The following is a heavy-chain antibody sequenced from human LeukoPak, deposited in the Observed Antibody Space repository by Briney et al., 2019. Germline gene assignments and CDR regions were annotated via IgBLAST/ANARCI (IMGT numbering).Heavy chain of an antibody. CDR3: ARGTRILEDYYGMDV. D-gene: IGHD3-3*01. J-gene: IGHJ6*02. Sequence: SETLSLTCTVSGGSISRYYWSWIRQPPGKGLEWIGYMYYSGSTNYNPSLRSRVTISVDTSKNQFSMKLSSVTAADTAVYYCARGTRILEDYYGMDVWGQGTTVTVSS. CDR1: GGSISRYY. V-gene: IGHV4-59*01. CDR2: MYYSGST.